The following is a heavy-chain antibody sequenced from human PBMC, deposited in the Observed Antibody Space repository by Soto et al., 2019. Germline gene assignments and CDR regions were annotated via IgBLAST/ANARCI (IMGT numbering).Heavy chain of an antibody. V-gene: IGHV3-11*01. D-gene: IGHD3-3*01. CDR1: GFTFSDYY. CDR3: ASRPLYYDFWSGYYTGSVGDY. J-gene: IGHJ4*02. CDR2: ISSSGSTI. Sequence: GGSLRLSCAASGFTFSDYYMSWIRQAPGKGLEWVSYISSSGSTIYYADSVKGRFTISRDNAKNSLYLQMNSLRAEDTAVYYCASRPLYYDFWSGYYTGSVGDYWGQGTLVTVSS.